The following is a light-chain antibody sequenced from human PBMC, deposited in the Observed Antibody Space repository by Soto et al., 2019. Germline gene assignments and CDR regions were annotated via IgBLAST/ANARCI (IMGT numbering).Light chain of an antibody. Sequence: DIVFTHAPGTMSLSAGERATLSCRASQSFSSNHSACYQQNPGQARMLLIYGGSRRAAGIEVMCSGSGAETFFTLISSMLEGDDSAEYCHQQCGCSWTFGQGTKVDI. CDR3: QQCGCSWT. CDR1: QSFSSNH. CDR2: GGS. J-gene: IGKJ1*01. V-gene: IGKV3-20*01.